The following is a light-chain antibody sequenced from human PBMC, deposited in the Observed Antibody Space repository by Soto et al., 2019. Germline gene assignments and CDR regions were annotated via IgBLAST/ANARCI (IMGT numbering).Light chain of an antibody. CDR1: SSDVGGYNY. J-gene: IGLJ2*01. CDR3: SSYTSSSTRLV. V-gene: IGLV2-14*01. Sequence: QAASVSGSPGQSITISCTGTSSDVGGYNYVSWYQQHPGKAPKLMIYDVSNRPSGVSNRFSGSKSGNTASLTISGLQAEDEADYYCSSYTSSSTRLVFGGGTKVTVL. CDR2: DVS.